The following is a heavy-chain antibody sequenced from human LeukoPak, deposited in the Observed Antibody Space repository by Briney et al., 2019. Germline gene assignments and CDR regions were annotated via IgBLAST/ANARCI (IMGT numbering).Heavy chain of an antibody. Sequence: PGGSLRLSCAASGFTFSSSAMSWVRQAQGKGLEWVSGISGSGVTTYYADSVKGRFTISRDISKNTLYLQMNSLRAEDTAVYYCAKAMHYYDSSGYYYAFDIWGQGTMVTVSS. CDR3: AKAMHYYDSSGYYYAFDI. CDR2: ISGSGVTT. J-gene: IGHJ3*02. CDR1: GFTFSSSA. D-gene: IGHD3-22*01. V-gene: IGHV3-23*01.